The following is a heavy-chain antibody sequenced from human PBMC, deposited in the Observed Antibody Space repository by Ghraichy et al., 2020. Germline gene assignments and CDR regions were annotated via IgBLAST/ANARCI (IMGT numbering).Heavy chain of an antibody. Sequence: GESMNISCAASGFTFSSYAMSWVRQAPGKGLEWVSAISGSGGSTYYADSVKGRFTISRDNSKNTLYLQMNSLRAEDTAVYYCAKGKDCSSTSCRGLDYWGQGTLVTVSS. CDR3: AKGKDCSSTSCRGLDY. CDR2: ISGSGGST. J-gene: IGHJ4*02. V-gene: IGHV3-23*01. CDR1: GFTFSSYA. D-gene: IGHD2-2*01.